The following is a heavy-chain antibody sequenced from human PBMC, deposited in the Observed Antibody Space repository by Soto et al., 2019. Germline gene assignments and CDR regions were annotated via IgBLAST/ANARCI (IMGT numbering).Heavy chain of an antibody. CDR1: GFTFSSYS. CDR3: ARDRGYCSGGSCYYAPFDY. J-gene: IGHJ4*02. V-gene: IGHV3-21*01. Sequence: PGGSLRLSCAASGFTFSSYSMNWVRQAPGKGLEWVSSISSSSSYIYYADSVKGRFTISRDNAKNSLYLQMNSLRAEDTAVYYCARDRGYCSGGSCYYAPFDYWGQGTLVTVSS. D-gene: IGHD2-15*01. CDR2: ISSSSSYI.